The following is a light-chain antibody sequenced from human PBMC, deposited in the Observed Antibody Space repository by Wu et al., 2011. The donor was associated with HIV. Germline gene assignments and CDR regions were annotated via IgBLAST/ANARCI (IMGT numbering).Light chain of an antibody. Sequence: DIQLTQSPSFLSASVGDRVTITCRASQGISSYLAWYQQNPGKPPKLLIYLASTLQSGVPSRFSGSGSGTEFTLTINSLQPEDFTTYYCQQLNTYPXTFGGGTTVEI. CDR1: QGISSY. CDR2: LAS. CDR3: QQLNTYPXT. V-gene: IGKV1-9*01. J-gene: IGKJ4*01.